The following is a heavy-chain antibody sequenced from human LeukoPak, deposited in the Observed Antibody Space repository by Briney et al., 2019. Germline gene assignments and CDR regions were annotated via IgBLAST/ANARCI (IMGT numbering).Heavy chain of an antibody. CDR1: GGSISSYY. Sequence: SETLSLTCTVSGGSISSYYWSWLRQPAGKGLEWIGRIYTSGSTNYNPSLKSRVTMSVDTPKNQFSLKLSSVTAADTAVYYCARDRYCSSTSCYTAGGWFDPWGQGTLVTVSS. CDR2: IYTSGST. V-gene: IGHV4-4*07. CDR3: ARDRYCSSTSCYTAGGWFDP. J-gene: IGHJ5*02. D-gene: IGHD2-2*02.